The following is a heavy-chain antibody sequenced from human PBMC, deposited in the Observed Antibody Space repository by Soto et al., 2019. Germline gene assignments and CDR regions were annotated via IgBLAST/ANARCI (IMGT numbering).Heavy chain of an antibody. V-gene: IGHV1-46*03. CDR3: ARDGGAVAGTSSDY. CDR1: GYTLTSYY. CDR2: INPSGGST. J-gene: IGHJ4*02. Sequence: QVQLVQSGAEVKKPGASVKVSCKASGYTLTSYYMHWVRQAPVQGLEWMGIINPSGGSTSYAQKFQGRVTMTRDTSTSTVYMELSSLRSDDTAVYYCARDGGAVAGTSSDYWGQGTLVTVSS. D-gene: IGHD6-19*01.